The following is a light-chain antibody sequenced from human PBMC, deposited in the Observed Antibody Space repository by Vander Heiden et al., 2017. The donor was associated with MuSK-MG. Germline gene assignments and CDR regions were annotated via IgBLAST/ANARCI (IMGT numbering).Light chain of an antibody. Sequence: DIVMTQSPDSLAVSLGERATINCKSSQSVLYSSNNKNYLAWYQQKPGQPPKLLIYWASTRKSGVPDRFSGSGSATDFTLSISSLQAEDVAVYYCQQDDSTPRTFGQGTKVEIK. J-gene: IGKJ1*01. V-gene: IGKV4-1*01. CDR2: WAS. CDR3: QQDDSTPRT. CDR1: QSVLYSSNNKNY.